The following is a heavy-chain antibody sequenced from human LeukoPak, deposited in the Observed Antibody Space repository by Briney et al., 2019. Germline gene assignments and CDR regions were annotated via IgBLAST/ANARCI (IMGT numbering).Heavy chain of an antibody. J-gene: IGHJ4*02. Sequence: SETLSLTCTVSGGSISSYYWSWIRQPPGKGLEWIGYIYYSGSTNYNPSLKSRVTISVDTSKNQFSLKLSSVTAADTAVYYCARAWYYYDSSGYVGCFDYWGQGTLVTVSS. D-gene: IGHD3-22*01. CDR1: GGSISSYY. CDR2: IYYSGST. V-gene: IGHV4-59*01. CDR3: ARAWYYYDSSGYVGCFDY.